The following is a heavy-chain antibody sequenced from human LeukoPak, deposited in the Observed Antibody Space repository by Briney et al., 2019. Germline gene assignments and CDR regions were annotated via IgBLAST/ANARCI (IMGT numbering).Heavy chain of an antibody. Sequence: GGSLRLSCAAPGFTFTNYWMNRVRQAPGKGLEWVSGISNSGGSTYYADSVKGRFTISRDNSKNTLYLQMNSLRAEDTAVYYCAKETSSSFDYWGQGTLVTVSS. J-gene: IGHJ4*02. CDR3: AKETSSSFDY. CDR2: ISNSGGST. V-gene: IGHV3-23*01. D-gene: IGHD6-6*01. CDR1: GFTFTNYW.